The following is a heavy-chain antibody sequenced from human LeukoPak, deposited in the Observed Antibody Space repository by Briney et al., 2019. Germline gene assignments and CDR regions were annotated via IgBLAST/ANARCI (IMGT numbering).Heavy chain of an antibody. Sequence: PGGSLRLSCAASGFTFSSYWMSWVRQAPGKGLEWVANIKQDGSEKYYVDSVKGRFTISRDNAKNSLYLQMNSLRAEDTAVYYCAREGYDYVWGTFGYWGQGTLVTVSS. CDR1: GFTFSSYW. D-gene: IGHD3-16*01. CDR3: AREGYDYVWGTFGY. V-gene: IGHV3-7*01. CDR2: IKQDGSEK. J-gene: IGHJ4*02.